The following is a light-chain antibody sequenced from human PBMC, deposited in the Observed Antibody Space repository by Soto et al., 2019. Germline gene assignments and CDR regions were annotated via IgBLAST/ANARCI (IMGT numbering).Light chain of an antibody. J-gene: IGKJ2*01. Sequence: EIVLTQSPGTLSLSPGERATLSCRASQSVSSTYVAWYQQKPGQAPRLLIYGASSRATGIPDRFSGSGSGTDFTLTISRLEPEVSAVYYCHQYGTMYTFGQGTKLEIK. CDR2: GAS. V-gene: IGKV3-20*01. CDR3: HQYGTMYT. CDR1: QSVSSTY.